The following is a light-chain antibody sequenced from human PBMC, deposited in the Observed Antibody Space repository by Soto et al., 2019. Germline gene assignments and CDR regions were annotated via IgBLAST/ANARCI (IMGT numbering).Light chain of an antibody. V-gene: IGKV3-20*01. CDR2: GAS. CDR3: QQYGGSPYT. J-gene: IGKJ2*01. Sequence: EIVLTQSPGTLSLSPGERATLSCRASKSVRSNYLAWYQQKPGQAPRLLIYGASSRATGIPDRFSGTWSGTDFTLTISRLEPEDYAVYYCQQYGGSPYTFGQGTKLEIK. CDR1: KSVRSNY.